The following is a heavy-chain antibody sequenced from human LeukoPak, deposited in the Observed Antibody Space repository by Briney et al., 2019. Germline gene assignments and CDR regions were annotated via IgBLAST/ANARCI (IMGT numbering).Heavy chain of an antibody. CDR2: ISSSSGYI. J-gene: IGHJ4*02. CDR1: GFTFSSYS. V-gene: IGHV3-21*01. CDR3: ARGEGDFDY. Sequence: GGSLRLSCAASGFTFSSYSMNWVRQAPGKGLEWVSSISSSSGYIYYADSVKGRFTISRDNAKNSLYLQMNSLRAEDTAVYYCARGEGDFDYWGQRTLVTVSS.